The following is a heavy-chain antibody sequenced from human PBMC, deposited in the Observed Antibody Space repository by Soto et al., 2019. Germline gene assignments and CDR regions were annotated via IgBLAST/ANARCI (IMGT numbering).Heavy chain of an antibody. CDR3: ATRVAAAGPEQRSRERKEFDY. CDR2: ISGSGGST. Sequence: EVQLLESGGGLVQPGGSLRLSCAASGFTFSSYAMSWVRQAPGKGLEWVSAISGSGGSTYYADSVKGRFTISRDNSKNTLYLQMTSLRVEDAAVYYCATRVAAAGPEQRSRERKEFDYWGQGTLVTVSS. V-gene: IGHV3-23*01. J-gene: IGHJ4*02. D-gene: IGHD6-13*01. CDR1: GFTFSSYA.